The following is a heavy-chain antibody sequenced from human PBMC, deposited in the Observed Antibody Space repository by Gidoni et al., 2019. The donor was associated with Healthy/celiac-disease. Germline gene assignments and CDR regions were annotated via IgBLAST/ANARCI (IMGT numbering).Heavy chain of an antibody. CDR2: ISYDGSNK. J-gene: IGHJ4*02. CDR3: AKEGVDTAMVTPLDY. CDR1: GFTFSSYG. V-gene: IGHV3-30*18. Sequence: QVQLVESGGGVVQPGRSLRISCAASGFTFSSYGMHWVRQAPGKGLAWVAVISYDGSNKYYADSVKGRFTISRDNSKNTLYLQMNSLRAEDTAVYYCAKEGVDTAMVTPLDYWGQGTLVTVSS. D-gene: IGHD5-18*01.